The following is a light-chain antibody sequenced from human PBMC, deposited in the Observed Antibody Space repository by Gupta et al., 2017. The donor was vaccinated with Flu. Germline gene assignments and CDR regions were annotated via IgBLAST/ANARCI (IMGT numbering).Light chain of an antibody. Sequence: GTLSLSPGERATLSCRASQSVSSCYVAWYQQKPGQAPRLLIYGASSRATGIPDRFSGRGSGTDFTLTISRLEPEDFAMYYCQHDGSSPYTFGQGTKLEIK. J-gene: IGKJ2*01. V-gene: IGKV3-20*01. CDR3: QHDGSSPYT. CDR1: QSVSSCY. CDR2: GAS.